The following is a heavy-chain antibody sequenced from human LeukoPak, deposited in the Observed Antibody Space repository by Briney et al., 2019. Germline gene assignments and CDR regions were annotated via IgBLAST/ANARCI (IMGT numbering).Heavy chain of an antibody. V-gene: IGHV3-23*01. CDR1: GFTFNSYA. CDR2: ISNSGDST. J-gene: IGHJ4*02. CDR3: AKRSCSGGSCNFDY. Sequence: SGGSLRLSCAASGFTFNSYAMSWVRQPPGKGLGWVSAISNSGDSTNYADSVKGRFTTSRDNSKNTLYLQMNSLRAEDTAVYYCAKRSCSGGSCNFDYWGQGTLVTVSS. D-gene: IGHD2-15*01.